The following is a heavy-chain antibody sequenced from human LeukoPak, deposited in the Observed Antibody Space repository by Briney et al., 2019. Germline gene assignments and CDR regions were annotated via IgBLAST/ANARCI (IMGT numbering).Heavy chain of an antibody. D-gene: IGHD1-1*01. Sequence: PGGSLRLSCAASGVSFSNDVMSWVRQAPGKGLEWVSSINHIGRTTYYADSVKGRFTISRDTSKNTLYLQMNSLRVEDTASYYCARGSGTSFSNNWFDPWGQGTQVTVSS. CDR3: ARGSGTSFSNNWFDP. CDR2: INHIGRTT. CDR1: GVSFSNDV. V-gene: IGHV3-23*01. J-gene: IGHJ5*02.